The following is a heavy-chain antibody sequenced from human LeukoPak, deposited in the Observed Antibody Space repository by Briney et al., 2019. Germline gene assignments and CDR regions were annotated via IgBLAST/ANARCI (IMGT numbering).Heavy chain of an antibody. CDR1: GYSISSGYY. Sequence: SETLSLTCTVSGYSISSGYYWGWIRQPPGKGLEWIGSIYHSGSTYYNPSLKSRVTISVDTSKNQFSLQLNSVTPEDTAVYYCARGRSEFDYWGQGTLVTVSS. V-gene: IGHV4-38-2*02. CDR3: ARGRSEFDY. J-gene: IGHJ4*02. CDR2: IYHSGST.